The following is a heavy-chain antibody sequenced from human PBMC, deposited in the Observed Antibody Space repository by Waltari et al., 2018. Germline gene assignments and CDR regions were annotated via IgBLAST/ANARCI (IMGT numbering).Heavy chain of an antibody. V-gene: IGHV3-7*01. CDR2: IKKDGGEK. J-gene: IGHJ4*02. Sequence: GLEWVANIKKDGGEKYYVDSVKGRFTVSRDNAKNSLYLQMSSLRAEDTAVYYCARDRGYCGGDCYKNLDSWGQGTLVAVSS. CDR3: ARDRGYCGGDCYKNLDS. D-gene: IGHD2-21*01.